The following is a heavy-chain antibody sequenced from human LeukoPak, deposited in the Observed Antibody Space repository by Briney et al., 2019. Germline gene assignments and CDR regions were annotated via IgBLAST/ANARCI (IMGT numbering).Heavy chain of an antibody. D-gene: IGHD4-17*01. CDR1: GGSISSYY. Sequence: SETLSLTCTVSGGSISSYYWSWIRHPPGKGLEWIGYIYYSGSTNYNPSLKSRVTISVDTSKNQFSLKLSSVTAADTAVYYCARSITSTGTGDYWCQGTLVTVSS. CDR2: IYYSGST. J-gene: IGHJ4*02. V-gene: IGHV4-59*01. CDR3: ARSITSTGTGDY.